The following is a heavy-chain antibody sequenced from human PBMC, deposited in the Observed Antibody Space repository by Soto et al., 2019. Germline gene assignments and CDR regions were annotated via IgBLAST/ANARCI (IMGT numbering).Heavy chain of an antibody. CDR3: AKYSYSYGYYFDY. V-gene: IGHV4-38-2*01. CDR2: IYHSGST. Sequence: QVQLQESGPGLVKPSETLSLTCAVSGYSISSGYYWGWIRQPPGKGLEWSGSIYHSGSTYYNPSLKSRVTISVDTSKNQCSLTLSSVTAADTAVYYCAKYSYSYGYYFDYWCQGTLVTVSS. J-gene: IGHJ4*02. D-gene: IGHD5-18*01. CDR1: GYSISSGYY.